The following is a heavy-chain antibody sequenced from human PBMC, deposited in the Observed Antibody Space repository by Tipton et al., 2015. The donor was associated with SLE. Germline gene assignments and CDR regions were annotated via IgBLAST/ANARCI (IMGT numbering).Heavy chain of an antibody. J-gene: IGHJ5*02. CDR2: IRYDGSNK. Sequence: SLRLSCAASGFAFSNYGLHWVRQAPGKGLEWVAFIRYDGSNKYYADSVKGRFTISRDNSKNTLYLQMNSLRAEDTAVYYCAKGDPVVVTAWFDPWGQGTLVTVSS. CDR3: AKGDPVVVTAWFDP. V-gene: IGHV3-30*02. CDR1: GFAFSNYG. D-gene: IGHD2-21*02.